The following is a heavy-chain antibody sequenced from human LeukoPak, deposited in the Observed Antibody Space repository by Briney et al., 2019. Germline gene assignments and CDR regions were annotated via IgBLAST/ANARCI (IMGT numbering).Heavy chain of an antibody. CDR3: ASTKKKSAYWSSGGFYFDY. V-gene: IGHV1-69*05. D-gene: IGHD2-15*01. J-gene: IGHJ4*02. Sequence: SVKVSCKASGGTFSTYGISWVRQAPGQGLEWMGGIIPVLSTPDYAQKFQGRGTLTTDESTSTAYMEVSSLRSDDTAVYYCASTKKKSAYWSSGGFYFDYWGQGTLVTVSS. CDR1: GGTFSTYG. CDR2: IIPVLSTP.